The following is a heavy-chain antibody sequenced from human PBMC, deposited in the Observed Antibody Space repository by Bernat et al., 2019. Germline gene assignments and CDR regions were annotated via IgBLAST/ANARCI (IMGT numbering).Heavy chain of an antibody. CDR2: IYSGGST. D-gene: IGHD1-1*01. V-gene: IGHV3-66*04. Sequence: EVQLVESGGGLVQPGGSLRLSCAASGFTVSSNYMSWVRQAPGKGLAWVSVIYSGGSTYYADSVKRRFTITRDNSKNTLYLQMNRLRAEDTAVYYCARQGLEPRGFYYYYYYMDVWGKGTTVTVSS. CDR1: GFTVSSNY. J-gene: IGHJ6*03. CDR3: ARQGLEPRGFYYYYYYMDV.